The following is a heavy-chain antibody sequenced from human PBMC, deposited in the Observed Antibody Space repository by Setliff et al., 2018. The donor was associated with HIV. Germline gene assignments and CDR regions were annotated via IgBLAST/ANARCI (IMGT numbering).Heavy chain of an antibody. CDR3: ARGGTNGAPGYYYMDV. J-gene: IGHJ6*03. Sequence: PSETLSLTCTVSGGSIWNYYWSWIRQPPGKGLEWIGYIYYSGSTYYNPSLKSRVTISVDTSKNQFSLKLSSVTAADTAVYYCARGGTNGAPGYYYMDVWGKGTTVTVS. V-gene: IGHV4-59*12. CDR2: IYYSGST. D-gene: IGHD2-8*01. CDR1: GGSIWNYY.